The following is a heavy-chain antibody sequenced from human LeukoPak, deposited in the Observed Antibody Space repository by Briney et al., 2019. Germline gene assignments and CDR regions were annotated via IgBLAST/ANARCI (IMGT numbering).Heavy chain of an antibody. D-gene: IGHD2-2*01. J-gene: IGHJ4*02. CDR1: GYTFTSYG. Sequence: ASVKVSCKASGYTFTSYGISWVRQAPGQGLEWMGWISAYNGNTNYAQKLQGRVTMTTDTSTGTAYMELRSLRSDDTAVYYCARDAGLYCSSTSCYGIGGDYWGQGTLVTVSS. CDR3: ARDAGLYCSSTSCYGIGGDY. V-gene: IGHV1-18*01. CDR2: ISAYNGNT.